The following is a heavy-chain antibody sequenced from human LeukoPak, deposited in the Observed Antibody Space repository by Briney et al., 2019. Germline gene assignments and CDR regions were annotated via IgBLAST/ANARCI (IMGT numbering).Heavy chain of an antibody. CDR3: ARDGGQYYYDT. J-gene: IGHJ4*02. D-gene: IGHD3-22*01. CDR1: GFTFSSYW. Sequence: GGSLRLSCAASGFTFSSYWMHWVRQAPGKGLVWVSRINSEGSSISYADSVKGRFTISRANAKNSLYLQMNTLRDDDTAIYYCARDGGQYYYDTWGQGTLVTVSS. V-gene: IGHV3-74*01. CDR2: INSEGSSI.